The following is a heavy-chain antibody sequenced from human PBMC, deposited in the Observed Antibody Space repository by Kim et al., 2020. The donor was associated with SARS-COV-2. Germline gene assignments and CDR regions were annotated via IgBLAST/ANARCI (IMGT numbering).Heavy chain of an antibody. J-gene: IGHJ4*02. CDR3: ARGDSSGYYSYFDY. D-gene: IGHD3-22*01. V-gene: IGHV5-10-1*01. Sequence: SPSFQGHVTISADKSISTAYLQWSSLKASDTAMYYCARGDSSGYYSYFDYWGQGTLVTVSS.